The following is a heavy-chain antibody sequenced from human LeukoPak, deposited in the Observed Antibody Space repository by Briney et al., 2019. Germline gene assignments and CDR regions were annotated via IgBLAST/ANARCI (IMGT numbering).Heavy chain of an antibody. Sequence: GGSLRLSCAASGFTFNHYGIHWVRQAPGKGLEWVALISFDGKKTYYADSVKGRFTISRDNSRSALSLQMNSLRAEDTAVYFCARDRRYYFDHWGQGTLVTVSS. CDR1: GFTFNHYG. CDR2: ISFDGKKT. J-gene: IGHJ4*02. V-gene: IGHV3-30*03. CDR3: ARDRRYYFDH.